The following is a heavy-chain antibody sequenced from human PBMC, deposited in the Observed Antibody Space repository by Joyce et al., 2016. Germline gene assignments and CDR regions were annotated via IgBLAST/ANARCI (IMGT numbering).Heavy chain of an antibody. CDR1: GCTFSDYG. Sequence: QVQLVESGGGVVQPGGSLRLSCEASGCTFSDYGMPWFRQATGKGLEWVGVIWYDGSIQYYAAVVKGRVSISRTNSKNTVYLQMISLGAEDTAVYYCARDPVRRFAYDTTGYFDTWGQGTLVTVST. CDR2: IWYDGSIQ. J-gene: IGHJ4*02. CDR3: ARDPVRRFAYDTTGYFDT. V-gene: IGHV3-33*01. D-gene: IGHD3-22*01.